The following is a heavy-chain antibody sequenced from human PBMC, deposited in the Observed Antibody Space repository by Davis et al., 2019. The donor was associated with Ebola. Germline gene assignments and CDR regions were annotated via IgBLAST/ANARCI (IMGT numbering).Heavy chain of an antibody. V-gene: IGHV3-23*01. J-gene: IGHJ6*02. CDR2: ISGSGGST. Sequence: GGSLRLSCAASGFTFSNYAMTWVRQAPGKGLAWVSTISGSGGSTYYADSVKGRFTISRDNSKNTLYLQMNSLRAEDTAVHYCAKVDCSGGSCYGMDVWGQGTTVTVSS. CDR3: AKVDCSGGSCYGMDV. D-gene: IGHD2-15*01. CDR1: GFTFSNYA.